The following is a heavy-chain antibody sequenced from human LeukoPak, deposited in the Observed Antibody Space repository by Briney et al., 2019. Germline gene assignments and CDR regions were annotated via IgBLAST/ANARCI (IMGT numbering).Heavy chain of an antibody. CDR2: INHSGST. Sequence: PSETLSLTCAVYGGSFSGYYWSWIRQPPGKGLEWIGEINHSGSTNYNPSLKSRVTISVDTSKNQFSLKLSSVTAADTAVYYCARMVVRGVIISYYYYMDVWGKGTTVTVSS. CDR1: GGSFSGYY. CDR3: ARMVVRGVIISYYYYMDV. D-gene: IGHD3-10*01. V-gene: IGHV4-34*01. J-gene: IGHJ6*03.